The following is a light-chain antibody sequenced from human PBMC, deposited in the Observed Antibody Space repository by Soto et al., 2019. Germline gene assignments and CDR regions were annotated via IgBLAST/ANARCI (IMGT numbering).Light chain of an antibody. J-gene: IGKJ1*01. CDR1: QTISSW. CDR2: KAS. V-gene: IGKV1-5*03. CDR3: QHYGSLPGA. Sequence: DIKVNMSPSTQSGSVGDRVTITCRASQTISSWLAWYQQKPGKAPKLLIYKASTLKSGVPSRFSGSGSGTDFTLTISSLQPDDFALYYCQHYGSLPGAFGQGTKVDIK.